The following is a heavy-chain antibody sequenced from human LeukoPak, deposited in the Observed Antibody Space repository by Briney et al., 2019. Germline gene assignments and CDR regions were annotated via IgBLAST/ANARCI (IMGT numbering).Heavy chain of an antibody. D-gene: IGHD3-10*01. Sequence: GGSLRLSCAASGFTFSSYAMSWVRQAPGKGLEWVSAISGSGGSTYYADSVKGRFTISRDNSKNSLYLQMNSLRAEDTAVYYCARDTGKLLDYWGQGTLVTVSS. CDR1: GFTFSSYA. CDR3: ARDTGKLLDY. CDR2: ISGSGGST. V-gene: IGHV3-23*01. J-gene: IGHJ4*02.